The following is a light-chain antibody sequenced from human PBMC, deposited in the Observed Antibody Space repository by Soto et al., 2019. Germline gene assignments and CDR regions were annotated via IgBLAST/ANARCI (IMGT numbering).Light chain of an antibody. V-gene: IGKV1-39*01. CDR2: AAS. Sequence: DIQMTQSPSSLSASVGDRVTITCRASQSISSYLNWYQQKPGKVPKLLIYAASSLQSGVPSRFSGSGSGTDFTLTISSLQPEDFAAYYCQQYNNWPLTFGGGTKVDI. CDR3: QQYNNWPLT. CDR1: QSISSY. J-gene: IGKJ4*01.